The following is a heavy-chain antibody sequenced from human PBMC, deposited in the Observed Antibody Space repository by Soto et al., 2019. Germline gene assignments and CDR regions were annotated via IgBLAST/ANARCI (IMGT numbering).Heavy chain of an antibody. Sequence: ASVKVSCKASGGTFSSYAISWVRQAPGQGLEWMGGIIPIFGTANYAQKFQGRVTITADESTSTAYMELSSLRSEDTAVYYCARSVGITMVRGLYYYYGMDVWGQGTTVTVSS. D-gene: IGHD3-10*01. CDR2: IIPIFGTA. V-gene: IGHV1-69*13. CDR1: GGTFSSYA. J-gene: IGHJ6*02. CDR3: ARSVGITMVRGLYYYYGMDV.